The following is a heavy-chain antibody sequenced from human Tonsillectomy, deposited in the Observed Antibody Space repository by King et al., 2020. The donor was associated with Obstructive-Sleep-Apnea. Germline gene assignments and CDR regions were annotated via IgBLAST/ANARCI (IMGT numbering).Heavy chain of an antibody. CDR1: GYTFTSYG. V-gene: IGHV1-18*04. J-gene: IGHJ4*02. Sequence: QLVQSGVEVKKPGASVKVSCKASGYTFTSYGITWVRLAPGQGLEWMGWISVYNGDTKYAQKFQGRVTMTTDTSTNTAYMELRSLRSDDTAVYYCARYAYAAVGSTDYFDYGGQGTLVTVSS. D-gene: IGHD6-13*01. CDR3: ARYAYAAVGSTDYFDY. CDR2: ISVYNGDT.